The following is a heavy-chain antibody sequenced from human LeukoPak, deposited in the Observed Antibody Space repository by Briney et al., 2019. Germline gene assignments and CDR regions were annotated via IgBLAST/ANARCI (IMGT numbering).Heavy chain of an antibody. CDR3: ARSSGDY. V-gene: IGHV4-4*07. CDR2: IYSSGNT. D-gene: IGHD6-6*01. CDR1: GGSISDFY. J-gene: IGHJ4*02. Sequence: PSETLSLTCSVSGGSISDFYWSWIRQPAGKGLEWIGRIYSSGNTNYNPSLKSRATMSLDVSKNQFSLKLSFVTAADTAVYYCARSSGDYWGLGTLVTVSS.